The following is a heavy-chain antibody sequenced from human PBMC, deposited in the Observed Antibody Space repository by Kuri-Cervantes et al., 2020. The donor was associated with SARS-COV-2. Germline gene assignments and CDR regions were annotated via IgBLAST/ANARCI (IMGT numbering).Heavy chain of an antibody. V-gene: IGHV4-38-2*02. J-gene: IGHJ6*02. CDR2: IYYSGST. CDR3: ARGGYLYGMDV. Sequence: ESLKISCTVSGYSISSDNYWGWIRQPPGKGLEWIGSIYYSGSTYYNPSLKSRVTISVDTSKNQFSLKLSSVTAADTAVYYCARGGYLYGMDVWGQGTTVTVSS. D-gene: IGHD5-18*01. CDR1: GYSISSDNY.